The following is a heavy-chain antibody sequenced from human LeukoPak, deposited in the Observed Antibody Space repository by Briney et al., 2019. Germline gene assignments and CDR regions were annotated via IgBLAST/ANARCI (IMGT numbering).Heavy chain of an antibody. CDR2: ISGSGGST. D-gene: IGHD3-9*01. Sequence: AGGSLRLSCAASGFTFSSYAMSWVRQAPGKGLEWVSAISGSGGSTYYADSVKGRFTISRDNSKNTLYLQMNSLRAEDTAVYYCAKDLYDILTGYYFRNKPEHYFDYWGQGTLVTVSS. J-gene: IGHJ4*02. CDR3: AKDLYDILTGYYFRNKPEHYFDY. V-gene: IGHV3-23*01. CDR1: GFTFSSYA.